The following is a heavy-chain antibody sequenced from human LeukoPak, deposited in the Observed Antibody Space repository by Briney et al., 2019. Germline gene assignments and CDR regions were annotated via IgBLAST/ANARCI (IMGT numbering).Heavy chain of an antibody. Sequence: GGSLRLSCAASAFSFRNYAMSWVRQAPGKGLEWVSSISGSGFGTYYADSVKGRFTISRDNFKNMLYLHMGSLRAEDTAVYYCAKDLNGYEMDFDYWGQGTLVTVSS. CDR2: ISGSGFGT. J-gene: IGHJ4*02. CDR3: AKDLNGYEMDFDY. D-gene: IGHD5-12*01. V-gene: IGHV3-23*01. CDR1: AFSFRNYA.